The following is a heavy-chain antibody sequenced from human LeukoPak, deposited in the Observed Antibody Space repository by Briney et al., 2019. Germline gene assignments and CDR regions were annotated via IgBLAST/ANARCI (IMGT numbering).Heavy chain of an antibody. CDR2: INSDGSST. V-gene: IGHV3-74*01. Sequence: GGSLRLSCAASGFTFSSYWMHWVRQAPGKGLVWVSRINSDGSSTSYADSVKGRFTISRDNAKNTLYLQMNSLRAEDTAVYYCAKDPQFVVVVVAAMRFDPWGQGTLVTVSS. CDR3: AKDPQFVVVVVAAMRFDP. J-gene: IGHJ5*02. D-gene: IGHD2-15*01. CDR1: GFTFSSYW.